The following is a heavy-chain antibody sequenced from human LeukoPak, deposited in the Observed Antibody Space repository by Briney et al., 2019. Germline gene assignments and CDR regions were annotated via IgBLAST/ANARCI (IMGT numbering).Heavy chain of an antibody. J-gene: IGHJ4*02. CDR3: ARDSGTSVYFDY. V-gene: IGHV1-69*06. CDR2: INPIFGTA. D-gene: IGHD1-7*01. CDR1: GGTFSSYA. Sequence: ASVKVSCKASGGTFSSYAISWVPQAPGQGLEWMGGINPIFGTANYAQKFQGRVTITADKSTSTAYMELSSLRSEDTAVYYCARDSGTSVYFDYWGQGSLVTVSS.